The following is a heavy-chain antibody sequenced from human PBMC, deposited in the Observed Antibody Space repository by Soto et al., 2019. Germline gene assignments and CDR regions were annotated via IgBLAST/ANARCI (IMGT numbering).Heavy chain of an antibody. CDR1: GFTFSSYG. D-gene: IGHD6-13*01. J-gene: IGHJ4*02. CDR3: AKRQQSDY. V-gene: IGHV3-30*18. Sequence: QVQLVESGGGVAQPGRSLRLSCAASGFTFSSYGMHWVRQAPGKGLEWVAVISYDGSNKYYADSVKGRFTISRDNSKNTLYLQMNSLRAEDTAVYYCAKRQQSDYWGQGTLVTVSS. CDR2: ISYDGSNK.